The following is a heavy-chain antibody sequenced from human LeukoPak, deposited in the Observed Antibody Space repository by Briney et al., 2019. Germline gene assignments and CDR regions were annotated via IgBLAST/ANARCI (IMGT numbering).Heavy chain of an antibody. CDR3: AKGLYGLGILTYDGFDI. CDR2: VGWDGTSV. D-gene: IGHD3-10*01. J-gene: IGHJ3*02. V-gene: IGHV3-9*01. Sequence: GRSLRLSCAASGFRFNAFAIHWVREAPGKGLEWVSGVGWDGTSVAYADSVKGRFTISRDNAQNSVYLQMNSLRIEDTALYYCAKGLYGLGILTYDGFDIWGQGTTVTVSS. CDR1: GFRFNAFA.